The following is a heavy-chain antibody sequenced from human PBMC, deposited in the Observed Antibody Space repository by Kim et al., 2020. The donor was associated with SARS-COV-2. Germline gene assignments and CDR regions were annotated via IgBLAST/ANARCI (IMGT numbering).Heavy chain of an antibody. V-gene: IGHV1-2*02. D-gene: IGHD1-7*01. CDR3: ARDVRGNTDY. J-gene: IGHJ4*02. CDR2: GT. Sequence: GTNYAQKFQGRVSMTRDTSISTAYMELSRLRSDDTAVYYCARDVRGNTDYWGQGTLVTVSS.